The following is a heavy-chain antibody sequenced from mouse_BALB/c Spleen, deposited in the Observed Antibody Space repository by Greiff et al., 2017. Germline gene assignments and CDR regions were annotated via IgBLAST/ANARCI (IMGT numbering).Heavy chain of an antibody. J-gene: IGHJ4*01. CDR3: ARSDGNYNAMDY. D-gene: IGHD2-1*01. CDR1: GYSITSDYA. V-gene: IGHV3-2*02. CDR2: ISYSGST. Sequence: EVQLQQSGPGLVKPSQSLSLTCTVTGYSITSDYAWNWIRQFPGNKLEWMGYISYSGSTSYNPSLKSRISITRDTSKNQFFLQLNSVTTEDTATYYCARSDGNYNAMDYWGQGTSVTVSS.